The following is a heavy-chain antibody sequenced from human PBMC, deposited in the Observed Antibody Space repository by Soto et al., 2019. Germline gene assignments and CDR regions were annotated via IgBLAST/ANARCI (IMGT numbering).Heavy chain of an antibody. CDR3: ARAPAAILGATYYYYYYMDV. CDR2: IYYSGST. D-gene: IGHD2-2*01. J-gene: IGHJ6*03. CDR1: GGSISSYY. Sequence: LETLSLTCTVSGGSISSYYLSWIRQPPGKGLEWIGYIYYSGSTNYNPSLKSRVTISVDTSKNQFSLKLSSVTAADTAVYYCARAPAAILGATYYYYYYMDVWGKGTTVTVSS. V-gene: IGHV4-59*01.